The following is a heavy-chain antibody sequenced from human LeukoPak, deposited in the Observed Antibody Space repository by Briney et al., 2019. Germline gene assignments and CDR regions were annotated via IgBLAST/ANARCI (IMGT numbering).Heavy chain of an antibody. Sequence: GGSLRLSCAASGFTFTTYSMNWVRQAPGKGLEWVSSISSSSNYIYYADSVKGRFTISRDNAKNSLYLQMNSLRAEDTAVYYCATVRSPFSGSYPGYFDYWGQGTQVTVSS. CDR2: ISSSSNYI. V-gene: IGHV3-21*01. CDR1: GFTFTTYS. D-gene: IGHD1-26*01. CDR3: ATVRSPFSGSYPGYFDY. J-gene: IGHJ4*02.